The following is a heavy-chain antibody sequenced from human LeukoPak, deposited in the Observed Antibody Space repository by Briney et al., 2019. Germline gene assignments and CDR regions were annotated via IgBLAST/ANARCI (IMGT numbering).Heavy chain of an antibody. CDR1: GFTFSSYW. V-gene: IGHV3-74*01. Sequence: GGSLRLSCAASGFTFSSYWMHWVRQAPGKGLVWVSRINTDGSSTSYADSVKGRFTISRDNAKNTLYLQMNSLRAEDTAVYYCECGYGRFDYWGQGTLVTVSS. CDR3: ECGYGRFDY. J-gene: IGHJ4*02. CDR2: INTDGSST. D-gene: IGHD5-12*01.